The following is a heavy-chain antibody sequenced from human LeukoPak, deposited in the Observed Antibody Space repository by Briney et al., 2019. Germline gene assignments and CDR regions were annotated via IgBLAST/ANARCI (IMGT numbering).Heavy chain of an antibody. D-gene: IGHD3/OR15-3a*01. CDR1: GVSISSSNSY. CDR2: IYYSGNT. V-gene: IGHV4-39*01. J-gene: IGHJ4*02. CDR3: ARQTGSGLFILP. Sequence: SETLSLTCTVSGVSISSSNSYWGWIRQPPGKGLEWIGSIYYSGNTYYNASLKSQVSISIDTSKNQFSLRLTSVTAADTAVYYCARQTGSGLFILPGGQGTLVTVSS.